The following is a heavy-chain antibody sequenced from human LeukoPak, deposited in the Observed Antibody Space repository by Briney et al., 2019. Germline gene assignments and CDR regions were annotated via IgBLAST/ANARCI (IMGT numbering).Heavy chain of an antibody. CDR3: ASRYCSGGSCYSRSWFDP. V-gene: IGHV3-23*01. Sequence: GGSLSLSCAASGFTFSSYAMRWVRQAPGKGLEWVSAMSGSGGSTYYAASVNGRFTISRDNSKNALYLQMNSLRAEDTAVYYCASRYCSGGSCYSRSWFDPWGQGTLVTVSS. CDR2: MSGSGGST. J-gene: IGHJ5*02. CDR1: GFTFSSYA. D-gene: IGHD2-15*01.